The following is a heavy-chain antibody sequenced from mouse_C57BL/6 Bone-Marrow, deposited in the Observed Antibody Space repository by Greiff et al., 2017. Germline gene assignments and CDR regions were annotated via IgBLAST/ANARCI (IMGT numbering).Heavy chain of an antibody. V-gene: IGHV14-4*01. J-gene: IGHJ1*03. CDR3: TCNYYWYFDV. D-gene: IGHD2-1*01. Sequence: VQLKQSGAELVRPGASVKLSCTASGFNIKDDYMHWVKQRPEQGLEWIGWIDPENGDTEYASKFQGKATITADTSSNTAYLQLSSLTSEDTAVYYCTCNYYWYFDVGGTGTTVTVSS. CDR2: IDPENGDT. CDR1: GFNIKDDY.